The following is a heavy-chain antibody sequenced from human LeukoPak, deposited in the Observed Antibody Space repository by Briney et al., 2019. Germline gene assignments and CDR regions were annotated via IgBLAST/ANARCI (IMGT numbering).Heavy chain of an antibody. V-gene: IGHV3-30*18. D-gene: IGHD3-3*01. CDR1: GFTFSGFA. CDR3: AKELISDYDFWSGYPSCFDY. J-gene: IGHJ4*02. CDR2: TSYDGSDK. Sequence: GGSLRLSCVASGFTFSGFAMHWVRQPPGKGLEWLAVTSYDGSDKYYADSVRGRFAISRDNSKNTLYLQMNSLRAEDTAVYYCAKELISDYDFWSGYPSCFDYWGQGTLVTVSS.